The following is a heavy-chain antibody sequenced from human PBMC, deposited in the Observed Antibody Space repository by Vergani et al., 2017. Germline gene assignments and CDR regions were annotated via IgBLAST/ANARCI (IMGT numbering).Heavy chain of an antibody. V-gene: IGHV3-30*01. CDR2: ISYDGSNK. D-gene: IGHD3-9*01. CDR1: GFTFSSYA. CDR3: ARDFGGENYDILTGYYIIEGYFDY. Sequence: QVQLVESGGGVVQPGRSLRLSCAASGFTFSSYAMHWVRQAPGKGLEWVAVISYDGSNKYYADSVKGRFTISRDNSKNTLYLQMNSLRADDTAVYYCARDFGGENYDILTGYYIIEGYFDYWGQGTLVTVSS. J-gene: IGHJ4*02.